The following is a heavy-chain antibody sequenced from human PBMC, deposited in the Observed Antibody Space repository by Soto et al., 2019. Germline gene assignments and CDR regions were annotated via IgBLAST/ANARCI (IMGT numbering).Heavy chain of an antibody. D-gene: IGHD6-19*01. Sequence: QVQLVESGGGVVQPGRSLRLSCAASGFTFSSYGMHWVRQAPGKGLEWVAVISYDGSNKYYADSVKGRFTISRDNSKNTLYLHMNSLRGEDTAVYYGAKDESSGWLTGWGQGTLVTVSS. CDR1: GFTFSSYG. CDR3: AKDESSGWLTG. CDR2: ISYDGSNK. V-gene: IGHV3-30*18. J-gene: IGHJ4*02.